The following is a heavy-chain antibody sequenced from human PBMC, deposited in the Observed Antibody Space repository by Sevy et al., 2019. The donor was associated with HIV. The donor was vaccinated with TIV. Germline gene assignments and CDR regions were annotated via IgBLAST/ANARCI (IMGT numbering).Heavy chain of an antibody. CDR2: IRWNSYNV. Sequence: GGSLRLSCVASGLPFDDYAMHWVRQLPGKGLEWVSGIRWNSYNVDYVDSVKGRFTISRDNANNSLFLQMNSLRPEDTALYYSVKDRNPTGGRPILDLWCHGTLVTVSS. V-gene: IGHV3-9*01. CDR3: VKDRNPTGGRPILDL. D-gene: IGHD2-8*02. CDR1: GLPFDDYA. J-gene: IGHJ5*02.